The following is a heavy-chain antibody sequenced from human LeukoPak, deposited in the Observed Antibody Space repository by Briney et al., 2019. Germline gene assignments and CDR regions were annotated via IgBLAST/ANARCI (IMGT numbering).Heavy chain of an antibody. D-gene: IGHD2-15*01. CDR3: ARPLAGGMDV. J-gene: IGHJ6*03. CDR2: ISSSSSPI. Sequence: GGSLRLSCASSGFTFSSYPMNWVRQAPGKGLEWVSYISSSSSPIYYADSVKGRFTTSRDNAENSLYLQMNSLRAEDTAVYYCARPLAGGMDVWGEGTTVTVSS. V-gene: IGHV3-48*04. CDR1: GFTFSSYP.